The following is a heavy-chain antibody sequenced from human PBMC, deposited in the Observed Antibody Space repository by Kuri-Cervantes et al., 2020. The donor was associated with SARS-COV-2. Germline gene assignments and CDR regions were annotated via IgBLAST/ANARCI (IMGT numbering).Heavy chain of an antibody. CDR3: ARDRGSSGWSWVYYYYGMDV. CDR2: TSAYNGNT. J-gene: IGHJ6*02. D-gene: IGHD6-19*01. Sequence: ALVKVSCKASGGTFSSYAISWVRQAPGQGLEWMGWTSAYNGNTNYAQKLQGRVTMTTDTSTSTAYMELRSLRSDDTAVYYCARDRGSSGWSWVYYYYGMDVWGQGTTVTVSS. CDR1: GGTFSSYA. V-gene: IGHV1-18*01.